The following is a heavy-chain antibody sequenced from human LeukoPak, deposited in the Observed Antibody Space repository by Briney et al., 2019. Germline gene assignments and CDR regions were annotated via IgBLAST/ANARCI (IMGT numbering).Heavy chain of an antibody. J-gene: IGHJ6*03. Sequence: GASVKVSCKASGYTFTSFDINWVRQATGQGLEWMGWMDPNNANTAYAQKFQGRVTMTRNTSIRTVYMELSSLRSEDTAVYYCARGAGYDILTGYYRFYYMDVWGKGTTVTISS. CDR2: MDPNNANT. D-gene: IGHD3-9*01. CDR1: GYTFTSFD. V-gene: IGHV1-8*01. CDR3: ARGAGYDILTGYYRFYYMDV.